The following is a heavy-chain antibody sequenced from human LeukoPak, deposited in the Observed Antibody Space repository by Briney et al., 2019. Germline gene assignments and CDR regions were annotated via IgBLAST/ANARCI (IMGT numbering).Heavy chain of an antibody. CDR3: ASIEIVVVVAAREETFDI. Sequence: GESLKISCKGSGYSFTSYWISWVRQMPGKGLEWMGRIDPSDSYTNYSPSFQGHVTISADKSISTAYLQWSSLKASDTAMYYCASIEIVVVVAAREETFDIWGQGTMVTVSS. J-gene: IGHJ3*02. D-gene: IGHD2-15*01. CDR1: GYSFTSYW. CDR2: IDPSDSYT. V-gene: IGHV5-10-1*01.